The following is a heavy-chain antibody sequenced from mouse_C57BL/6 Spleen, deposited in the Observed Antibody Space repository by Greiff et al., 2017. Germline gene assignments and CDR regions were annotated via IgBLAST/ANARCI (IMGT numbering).Heavy chain of an antibody. CDR2: ISSGGSYT. V-gene: IGHV5-6*02. Sequence: EVKLVESGGDLVKPGGSLKLSCAASGFTFSSYGMSWVRQTPDKRLEWVATISSGGSYTYYPDNVKGRFTISRDNAKNTLYLQMSSLKSEDTAMYYCAIRLSDYDVFAYWGQGTLVTVSA. CDR3: AIRLSDYDVFAY. J-gene: IGHJ3*01. CDR1: GFTFSSYG. D-gene: IGHD2-4*01.